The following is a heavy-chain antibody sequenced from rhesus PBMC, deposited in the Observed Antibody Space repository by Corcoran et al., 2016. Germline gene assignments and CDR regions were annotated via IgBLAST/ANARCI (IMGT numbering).Heavy chain of an antibody. J-gene: IGHJ4*01. Sequence: EVQLVQSGAEVKKPGASVKISCKASGYTFTDYYLHWVRQAPGKGLEWMGRVDPEDGEAINAQKFQDRVTITADTSTDTAYMELSSLRSEDTAVYYCATDGESYWYGYFDYWGQGVLVTVSS. V-gene: IGHV1-111*02. CDR2: VDPEDGEA. CDR3: ATDGESYWYGYFDY. D-gene: IGHD2-21*01. CDR1: GYTFTDYY.